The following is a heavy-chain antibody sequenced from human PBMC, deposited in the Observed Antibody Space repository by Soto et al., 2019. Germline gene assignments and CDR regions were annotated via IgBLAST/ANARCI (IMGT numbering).Heavy chain of an antibody. V-gene: IGHV4-61*01. D-gene: IGHD6-13*01. J-gene: IGHJ4*02. CDR2: ISYSRST. CDR3: ASSNSWSTLDY. CDR1: GASVSSGTYY. Sequence: SETLSLTCTVSGASVSSGTYYWGWIRQPPGKGLEWIGYISYSRSTNYNHSLKNRVTISVDTSKRQFSLKLSSVTAADTALYYCASSNSWSTLDYWGQGSLVTVS.